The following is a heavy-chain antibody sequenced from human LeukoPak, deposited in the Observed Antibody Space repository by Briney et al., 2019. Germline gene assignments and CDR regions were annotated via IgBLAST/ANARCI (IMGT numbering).Heavy chain of an antibody. D-gene: IGHD3-22*01. CDR1: GYTFTSYG. V-gene: IGHV1-18*01. Sequence: ASVKVSCKASGYTFTSYGISWVRQAPGQGLEWMGWISAHSGNTNYAHNLQGRVTMTTDTSTATAYMDLRSLRSDDTAVYYCARDFYYDSSGYSGLIGYWGQGTLVTVSS. J-gene: IGHJ4*02. CDR2: ISAHSGNT. CDR3: ARDFYYDSSGYSGLIGY.